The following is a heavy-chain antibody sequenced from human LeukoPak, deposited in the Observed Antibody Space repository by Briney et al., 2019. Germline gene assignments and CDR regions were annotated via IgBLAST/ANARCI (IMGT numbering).Heavy chain of an antibody. V-gene: IGHV4-59*01. CDR1: VDSISIYY. CDR3: ARVVYSHYWPERMDL. Sequence: PGTLSLTRTVSVDSISIYYWSWVRQPPGKGLEWTGYLYNRAPPTYLPSLESRVTISAAPSNTQFSLMLTSVAAAATAVYYCARVVYSHYWPERMDLWGHGTPVPVSS. J-gene: IGHJ6*02. CDR2: LYNRAPP. D-gene: IGHD4-11*01.